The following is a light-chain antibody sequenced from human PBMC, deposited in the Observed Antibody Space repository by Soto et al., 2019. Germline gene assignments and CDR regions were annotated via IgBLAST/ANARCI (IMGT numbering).Light chain of an antibody. CDR2: GAS. J-gene: IGKJ5*01. V-gene: IGKV3-20*01. CDR1: QSVTTS. Sequence: TQSPATLSVSPGERATLSCRASQSVTTSLAWYQQKTGQPPRLLISGASRRATGIPDRFSGSGSGTDFTLTISRLEPEDFALYYCQHYVGGSPITFGQGTRLEIK. CDR3: QHYVGGSPIT.